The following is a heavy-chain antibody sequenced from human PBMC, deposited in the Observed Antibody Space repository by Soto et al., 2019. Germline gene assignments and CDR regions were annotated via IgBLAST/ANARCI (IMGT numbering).Heavy chain of an antibody. Sequence: GGSLRLSCAASGFTFSSFALSWVRQVPGKGPEWVAGISASGSGTHYADAVKGRFTISRDNSKNTLHLQMNSLRAEDTAIYYWAKGVGGAGIPYFGQWGQGNLVTVPS. CDR2: ISASGSGT. J-gene: IGHJ4*02. V-gene: IGHV3-23*01. CDR3: AKGVGGAGIPYFGQ. D-gene: IGHD6-19*01. CDR1: GFTFSSFA.